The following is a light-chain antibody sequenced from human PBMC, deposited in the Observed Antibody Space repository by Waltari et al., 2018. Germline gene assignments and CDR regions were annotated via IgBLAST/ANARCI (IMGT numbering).Light chain of an antibody. V-gene: IGLV2-14*03. CDR3: SSYTSSSTLV. J-gene: IGLJ2*01. CDR1: CSDLGGYNF. CDR2: DVN. Sequence: QSALTQPAYVSASPRQSITISSTRSCSDLGGYNFVSWYQQPPGKAPTLMIYDVNNRPSGVSNRFSGSKSGNTASLTIPGLQAEDEADYFCSSYTSSSTLVFGGGTKLTVL.